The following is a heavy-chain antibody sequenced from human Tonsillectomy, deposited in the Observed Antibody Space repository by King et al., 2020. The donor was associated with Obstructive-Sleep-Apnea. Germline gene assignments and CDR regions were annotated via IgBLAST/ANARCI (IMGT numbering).Heavy chain of an antibody. J-gene: IGHJ5*02. D-gene: IGHD3-10*01. Sequence: VQLVESGGGVVQPGRSLRLSCAASRFTFSSSTMHWVRQAPGKGLEWVAVISYDGSDKYYADSVKGRFTISRDNSKNTLYLQMNSLRAEDTAVYYCARDSTLIRGVIGGFDPWGQGTLVTVSS. CDR3: ARDSTLIRGVIGGFDP. CDR2: ISYDGSDK. V-gene: IGHV3-30*04. CDR1: RFTFSSST.